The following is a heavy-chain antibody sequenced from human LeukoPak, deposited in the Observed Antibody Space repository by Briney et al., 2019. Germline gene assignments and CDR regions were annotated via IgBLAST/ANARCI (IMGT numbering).Heavy chain of an antibody. CDR1: RYSFSRYW. J-gene: IGHJ3*02. CDR2: NYPGDSDI. V-gene: IGHV5-51*01. Sequence: GQSLKFSSKGSRYSFSRYWLRWARHMPVKGLDWMGINYPGDSDIRYSPSFQGQVTISADKSISTAHLQWSSLKASDTAMFYCARHSRAFDIWGQGTMVTVSS. CDR3: ARHSRAFDI.